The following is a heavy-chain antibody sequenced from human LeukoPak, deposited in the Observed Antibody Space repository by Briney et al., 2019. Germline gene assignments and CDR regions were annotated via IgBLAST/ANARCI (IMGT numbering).Heavy chain of an antibody. CDR3: ARSAGSSGWYEGYYFDY. CDR1: GFTFSRYW. V-gene: IGHV3-7*01. CDR2: IKQDGSEK. J-gene: IGHJ4*02. Sequence: PGGSLRLSCAASGFTFSRYWMSWVRQAPGKGLEWVANIKQDGSEKYYVDSVKGRLTISRDNAKISLYLQMNSLRAEDTAIYYCARSAGSSGWYEGYYFDYWGQGTLVTVSS. D-gene: IGHD6-13*01.